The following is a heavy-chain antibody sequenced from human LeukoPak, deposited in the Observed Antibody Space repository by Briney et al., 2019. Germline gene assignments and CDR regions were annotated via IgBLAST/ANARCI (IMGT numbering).Heavy chain of an antibody. Sequence: GASVTVSCKAFGYTFTNYFMYWVRQAPGQGLEWMGWINPSSGGTSFAQKFQGRVTMTSDTSISTAYLELSRLRSDDTAVYYCARSLVPPGTVYWGQGTLVTVSS. D-gene: IGHD6-13*01. CDR3: ARSLVPPGTVY. CDR1: GYTFTNYF. CDR2: INPSSGGT. J-gene: IGHJ4*02. V-gene: IGHV1-2*02.